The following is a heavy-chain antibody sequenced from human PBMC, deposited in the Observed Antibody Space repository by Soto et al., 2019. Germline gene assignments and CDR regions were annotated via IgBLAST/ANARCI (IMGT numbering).Heavy chain of an antibody. Sequence: QVQLVESGRGVVQPGRSLRLSCAASGFTFSSYSMQWVRQAPGKGLEWVAVISYDGSNKYYADSVKGRFTISRDNSKNTLYLQMNRLRAEDTAVYYCARVREWELLGALGYWGQGTLVTVSS. CDR3: ARVREWELLGALGY. CDR2: ISYDGSNK. D-gene: IGHD1-26*01. V-gene: IGHV3-30-3*01. J-gene: IGHJ4*02. CDR1: GFTFSSYS.